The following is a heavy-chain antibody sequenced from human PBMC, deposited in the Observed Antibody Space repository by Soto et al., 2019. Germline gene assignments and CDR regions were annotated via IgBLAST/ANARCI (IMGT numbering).Heavy chain of an antibody. CDR3: RTMVRSRDYYGMDV. Sequence: GGSLRLSTAASGFTFSSYSMNWVRQAPGKGLEWVSYISSSSSTIYYADSVKGRFTISRDNAKNSLYLQMNSLRDEDTAVYYCRTMVRSRDYYGMDVWGQGTTVTVS. V-gene: IGHV3-48*02. D-gene: IGHD3-10*01. CDR2: ISSSSSTI. CDR1: GFTFSSYS. J-gene: IGHJ6*02.